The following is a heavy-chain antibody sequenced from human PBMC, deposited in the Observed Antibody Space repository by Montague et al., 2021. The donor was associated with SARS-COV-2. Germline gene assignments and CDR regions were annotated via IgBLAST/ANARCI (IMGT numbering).Heavy chain of an antibody. CDR3: ARYGSGSFLAIRDYYYYGMDV. CDR1: GFTFSSYA. J-gene: IGHJ6*02. Sequence: ETLSLSCAASGFTFSSYAMSWVRQAPGKGLEWVSAISGSGGSTYYADSVKGRFTISRDNSKNTLYLQMNSLRAEDTAVYYCARYGSGSFLAIRDYYYYGMDVWGQGTTVTVSS. V-gene: IGHV3-23*01. CDR2: ISGSGGST. D-gene: IGHD3-10*01.